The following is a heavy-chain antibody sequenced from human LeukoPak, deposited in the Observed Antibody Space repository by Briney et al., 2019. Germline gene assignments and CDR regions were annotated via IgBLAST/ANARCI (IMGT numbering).Heavy chain of an antibody. CDR1: GFSFSDSV. V-gene: IGHV3-30*04. CDR2: ISHDVKTT. D-gene: IGHD5-18*01. J-gene: IGHJ4*02. CDR3: AGRVTGYSSGYVY. Sequence: PGGSLRLSCVASGFSFSDSVIHWVRQAPGKGLEWVAVISHDVKTTYYADSAKGRFTISRDNSENIVYLQMNNLRAEDTAVYYCAGRVTGYSSGYVYWGQGTLVTVSS.